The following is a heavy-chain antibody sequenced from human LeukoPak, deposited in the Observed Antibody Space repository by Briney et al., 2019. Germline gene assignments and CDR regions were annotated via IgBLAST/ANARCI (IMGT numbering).Heavy chain of an antibody. CDR3: AKDLAYCGGDCYYDAFDI. CDR2: IWYDGSNK. V-gene: IGHV3-33*06. D-gene: IGHD2-21*02. J-gene: IGHJ3*02. Sequence: GRSLRLSCAASGFTFSSYGMHWVRQAPGRGLEWVAVIWYDGSNKYYADAVKGRFTISRDNSKNTLYLEMNSLRAEDMAVYYCAKDLAYCGGDCYYDAFDIWGQGTMVTVSS. CDR1: GFTFSSYG.